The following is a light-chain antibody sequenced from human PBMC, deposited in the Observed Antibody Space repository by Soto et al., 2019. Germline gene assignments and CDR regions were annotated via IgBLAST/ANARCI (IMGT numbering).Light chain of an antibody. CDR2: DAS. CDR1: QTVVTH. Sequence: EVVMTQSPVTLSLSPGDRATVSCRASQTVVTHLAWFQQKPGQPPRLLIYDASATATGIPARFSGSGSGTEFTLTIRSLQSEDFAVYYCQQYNKWPRTFGQGTKVE. J-gene: IGKJ1*01. CDR3: QQYNKWPRT. V-gene: IGKV3-15*01.